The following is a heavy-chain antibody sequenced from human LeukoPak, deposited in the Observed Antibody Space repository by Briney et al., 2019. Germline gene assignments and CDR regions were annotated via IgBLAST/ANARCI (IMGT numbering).Heavy chain of an antibody. CDR1: GFTSSSYS. Sequence: PRGSLRLSCAPSGFTSSSYSINWVRQAPGQGLGWVSSISSSSSYIYYADSVKGRFTISRDNAKNSVYLQMNSLRAEDTAVYYCARADYYDSSGYLGDYWGQGTLVTVSS. CDR3: ARADYYDSSGYLGDY. CDR2: ISSSSSYI. J-gene: IGHJ4*02. D-gene: IGHD3-22*01. V-gene: IGHV3-21*01.